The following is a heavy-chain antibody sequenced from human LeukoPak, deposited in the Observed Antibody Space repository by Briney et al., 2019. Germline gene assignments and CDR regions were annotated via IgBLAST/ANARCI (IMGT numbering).Heavy chain of an antibody. CDR1: GGSISSYC. Sequence: PSETLSLTCTVSGGSISSYCWSWIRQPPGKGLEWIGYIYYSGSTNYNPSLKSRVTISVDTSKNQFSLKLSSVTAADTAVYYCARTDRSSSYYYYYGMDVWGQGTTVTVSS. V-gene: IGHV4-59*01. CDR3: ARTDRSSSYYYYYGMDV. CDR2: IYYSGST. D-gene: IGHD6-6*01. J-gene: IGHJ6*02.